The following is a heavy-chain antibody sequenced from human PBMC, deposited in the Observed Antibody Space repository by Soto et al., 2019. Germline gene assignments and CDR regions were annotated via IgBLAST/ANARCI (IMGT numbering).Heavy chain of an antibody. CDR3: AKDLHNWNGGWFDP. CDR2: ISGSGGST. D-gene: IGHD1-20*01. CDR1: GFTFSSYA. Sequence: LSLTCAASGFTFSSYAMSWVRQAPGKGLEWVSAISGSGGSTYYADSVKGRFTISRDNSKNTLYLQMNSLRAEDTAVYYCAKDLHNWNGGWFDPWGQGTLVTVSS. V-gene: IGHV3-23*01. J-gene: IGHJ5*02.